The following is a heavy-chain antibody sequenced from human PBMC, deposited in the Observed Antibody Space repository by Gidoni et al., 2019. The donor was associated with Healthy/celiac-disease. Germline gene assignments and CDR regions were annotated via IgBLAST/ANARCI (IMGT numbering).Heavy chain of an antibody. Sequence: EVQLVESGGGLVKPGGSLRLSCAASGFTFSSYSMNWVRQAPGKGLEWVSSISSSSSYIYYADSVKGRFTISRDNAKNSLYLQMNSLRAEDTAVYYCARGGLVGALPKYYFDYWGQGTLVTVSS. J-gene: IGHJ4*02. CDR1: GFTFSSYS. D-gene: IGHD1-26*01. V-gene: IGHV3-21*01. CDR3: ARGGLVGALPKYYFDY. CDR2: ISSSSSYI.